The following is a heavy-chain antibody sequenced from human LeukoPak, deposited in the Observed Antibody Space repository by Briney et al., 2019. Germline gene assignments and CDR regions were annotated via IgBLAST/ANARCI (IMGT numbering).Heavy chain of an antibody. V-gene: IGHV3-7*03. CDR3: ARDQYDTWSRRGNFDS. CDR2: IKLDGSEK. CDR1: GFTFITYS. Sequence: GGSLRLSCAVSGFTFITYSMNWVRQAPGKGLEWVANIKLDGSEKNYVDSVKGRFTISRDNTKNSLYLQMNSLRAEDTAVFYCARDQYDTWSRRGNFDSWGQGTLVIVSS. D-gene: IGHD3-3*01. J-gene: IGHJ4*02.